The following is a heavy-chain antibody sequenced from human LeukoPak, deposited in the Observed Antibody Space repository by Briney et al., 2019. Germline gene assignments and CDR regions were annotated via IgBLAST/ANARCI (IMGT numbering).Heavy chain of an antibody. V-gene: IGHV3-53*01. CDR3: ARAAVTTDAFDI. D-gene: IGHD4-17*01. J-gene: IGHJ3*02. CDR1: GFTVSSNY. Sequence: GGSLRLSCAASGFTVSSNYMSWVRQAPGKGLEWVSVIYSGGSTYYADSVKSRFTISRDNSKNTLYLQMNSLRAEDTAVYYCARAAVTTDAFDIWGQGTMVTVSS. CDR2: IYSGGST.